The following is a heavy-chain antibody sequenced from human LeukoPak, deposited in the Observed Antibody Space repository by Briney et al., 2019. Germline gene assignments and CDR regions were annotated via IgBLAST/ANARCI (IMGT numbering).Heavy chain of an antibody. Sequence: GGSLRLSCAASGFTFSSYVMSWVRQAPGKGLEWVSGISGSGGSTYYADSVKGRFTISRDNSKNTLYLQMNSLRAEDTAVYYCAKDREYSSSLFDYWGQGTLVTVSS. CDR1: GFTFSSYV. V-gene: IGHV3-23*01. J-gene: IGHJ4*02. D-gene: IGHD6-13*01. CDR3: AKDREYSSSLFDY. CDR2: ISGSGGST.